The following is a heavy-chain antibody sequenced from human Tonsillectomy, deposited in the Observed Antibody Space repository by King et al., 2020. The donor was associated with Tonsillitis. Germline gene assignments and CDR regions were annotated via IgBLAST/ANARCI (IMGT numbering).Heavy chain of an antibody. CDR1: GGSISSGSYY. CDR2: IYTSGST. D-gene: IGHD3-22*01. V-gene: IGHV4-61*02. Sequence: VQLQESGPGLVKPSQNLSLTCTVSGGSISSGSYYWSWIRQPAGKGLEWIGRIYTSGSTNYNPSLKSRVTISVDTSKNQFSLKLSSVTAADTAVYYCASSPLEDSSGYPFDYWGQGTLVTVSS. J-gene: IGHJ4*02. CDR3: ASSPLEDSSGYPFDY.